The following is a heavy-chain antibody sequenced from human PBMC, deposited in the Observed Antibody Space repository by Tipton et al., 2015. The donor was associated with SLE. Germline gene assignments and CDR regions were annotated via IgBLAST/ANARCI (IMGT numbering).Heavy chain of an antibody. CDR1: GGSISGHC. Sequence: LRLSCTVSGGSISGHCWSWMRQSPKKGLEWIGDIYSSGSSHYNPSLRSRVTFSVDASKNQFSLRLTSVVAADTAVYYCARRHSDTSGYYRGAFDFWGQGTKVIVSS. V-gene: IGHV4-59*11. CDR3: ARRHSDTSGYYRGAFDF. J-gene: IGHJ3*01. D-gene: IGHD3-22*01. CDR2: IYSSGSS.